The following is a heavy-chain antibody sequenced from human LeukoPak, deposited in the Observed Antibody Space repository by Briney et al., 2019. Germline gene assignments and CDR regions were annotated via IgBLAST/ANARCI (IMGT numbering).Heavy chain of an antibody. Sequence: GGSLTLSCAASGCTFSSYAMSWVRQPPGKGLEWVSAISGSGGSTYYADSMNGRVTISSTTSKNTPYLQMNSLRAEDTAVYYCARTRVVVSFDYWGQGTLVTVSS. J-gene: IGHJ4*02. CDR1: GCTFSSYA. CDR2: ISGSGGST. V-gene: IGHV3-23*01. CDR3: ARTRVVVSFDY. D-gene: IGHD2-2*01.